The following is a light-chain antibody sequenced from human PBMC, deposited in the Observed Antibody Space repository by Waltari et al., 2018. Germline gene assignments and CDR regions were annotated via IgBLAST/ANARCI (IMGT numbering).Light chain of an antibody. V-gene: IGKV3-20*01. CDR2: GAS. J-gene: IGKJ1*01. CDR3: QHYVRLPVT. CDR1: QSVGRS. Sequence: EIVLTQSPRTLSLSPGERATLSCRASQSVGRSLAWYQQKPGQAPRLLISGASNRATGIPDRFSGSGSETDFSLTISRLEPEDFAVYYCQHYVRLPVTFGQGTMVEIK.